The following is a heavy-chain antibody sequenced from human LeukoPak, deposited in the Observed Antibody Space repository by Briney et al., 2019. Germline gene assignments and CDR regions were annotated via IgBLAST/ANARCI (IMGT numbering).Heavy chain of an antibody. J-gene: IGHJ4*02. V-gene: IGHV3-23*01. CDR1: GFTFSSYA. Sequence: GGSLRLSCAASGFTFSSYAMGWVRRAPGKGPEWVSSISGSGGHTYFADSVKGRFTISRDNSKNTLDLQMNSLKVEDTAVYYCAKFRYHSNDNNYLDFNYWGQGTLVTVSS. CDR2: ISGSGGHT. CDR3: AKFRYHSNDNNYLDFNY. D-gene: IGHD3-22*01.